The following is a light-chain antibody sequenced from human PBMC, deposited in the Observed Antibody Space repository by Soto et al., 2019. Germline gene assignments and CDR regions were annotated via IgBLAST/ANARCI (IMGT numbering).Light chain of an antibody. CDR2: GAS. Sequence: EIVLTQSPGTLSLSPGERATLSCRASQSVSSTYLAWYQQKPGQAPRLLIYGASSRATGIPDRFIGSGSGTHFTLTISRLEPEDFAVYYCQQYGSSPPITFGQGTRLEIK. V-gene: IGKV3-20*01. J-gene: IGKJ5*01. CDR3: QQYGSSPPIT. CDR1: QSVSSTY.